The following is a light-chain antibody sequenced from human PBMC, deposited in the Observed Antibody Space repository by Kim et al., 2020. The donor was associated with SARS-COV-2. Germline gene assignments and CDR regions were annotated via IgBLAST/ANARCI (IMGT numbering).Light chain of an antibody. CDR3: GTWDSSLSAKV. CDR2: DNN. V-gene: IGLV1-51*01. CDR1: SSNIGNNY. Sequence: QSVLTQPPSVSAAPGQKVTISCSGSSSNIGNNYASWYQQLPGTAPKLLIYDNNKRPSGIPDRFSGSKSGTSATLGITGLQTGDEADYYCGTWDSSLSAKVFGGGTQLTVL. J-gene: IGLJ2*01.